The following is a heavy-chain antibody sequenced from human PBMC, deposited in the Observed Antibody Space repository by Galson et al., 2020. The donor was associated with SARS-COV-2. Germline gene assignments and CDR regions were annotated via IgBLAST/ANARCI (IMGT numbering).Heavy chain of an antibody. CDR3: AREYCSSTSCKTNNWFDP. V-gene: IGHV1-69*10. Sequence: SVKVSCKASGGTFSSYAISWVRQAPGQGLEWMGGIIPILGIANYAQKFQGRVTITADKSTSTAYMELSSLRSEDTAVYYCAREYCSSTSCKTNNWFDPWGQGTLVTLSS. CDR2: IIPILGIA. J-gene: IGHJ5*02. CDR1: GGTFSSYA. D-gene: IGHD2-2*01.